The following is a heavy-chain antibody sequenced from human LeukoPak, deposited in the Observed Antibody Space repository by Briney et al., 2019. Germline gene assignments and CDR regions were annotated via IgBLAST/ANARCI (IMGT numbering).Heavy chain of an antibody. CDR1: GFTFSSYS. CDR3: ARFTDYGGKIDY. Sequence: GGSLRLSCAASGFTFSSYSMNWVRQAPGKGLGWVSSISSTTAYIHYADSVKGRFTISRDNAKNSLYLQMNSLRAEDTAVYYCARFTDYGGKIDYWGQGTLVTVSS. CDR2: ISSTTAYI. D-gene: IGHD4-23*01. J-gene: IGHJ4*02. V-gene: IGHV3-21*01.